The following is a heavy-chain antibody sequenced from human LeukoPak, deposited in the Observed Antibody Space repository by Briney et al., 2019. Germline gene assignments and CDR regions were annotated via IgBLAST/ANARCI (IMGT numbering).Heavy chain of an antibody. D-gene: IGHD5-18*01. V-gene: IGHV3-21*01. Sequence: GGSLRLSCAASGFTFSSYEMNWVRQAPGKGLEWVSSISSSSSYIYYADSVKGRFTISRANAKTSLYLQMNSLRAEDTAVYYCARDLSGVTGYTYGRGIDYWGQGTLVTVSS. CDR3: ARDLSGVTGYTYGRGIDY. CDR2: ISSSSSYI. J-gene: IGHJ4*02. CDR1: GFTFSSYE.